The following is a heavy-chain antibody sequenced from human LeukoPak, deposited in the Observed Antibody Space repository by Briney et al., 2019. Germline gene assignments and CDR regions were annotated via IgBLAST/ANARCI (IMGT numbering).Heavy chain of an antibody. J-gene: IGHJ6*03. CDR1: GFTFSSYW. Sequence: GGSLRLSCAASGFTFSSYWMSWVRQAPGKGLEWVANIKQDGSEKYYVDSVKGRFTISRDNAKNSLYLQMNSPRVEDTAVYYCAREIVVPDAIPSYYVDVWGKGTTVTVSS. V-gene: IGHV3-7*01. CDR2: IKQDGSEK. D-gene: IGHD2-2*02. CDR3: AREIVVPDAIPSYYVDV.